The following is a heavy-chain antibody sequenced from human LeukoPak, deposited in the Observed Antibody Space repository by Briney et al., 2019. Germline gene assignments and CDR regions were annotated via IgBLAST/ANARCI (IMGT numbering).Heavy chain of an antibody. Sequence: PGGSLRLSCAASGFTFSSYWMSWVRQAPGKGRGWGANIKQDGSEKYYVDSVKGRFTISRDNAKNSLYLQMNSLRAEDTAVYYCARYQPYCYYSMDVWGKGTPVTVSS. V-gene: IGHV3-7*01. CDR1: GFTFSSYW. J-gene: IGHJ6*03. CDR3: ARYQPYCYYSMDV. CDR2: IKQDGSEK. D-gene: IGHD2-2*01.